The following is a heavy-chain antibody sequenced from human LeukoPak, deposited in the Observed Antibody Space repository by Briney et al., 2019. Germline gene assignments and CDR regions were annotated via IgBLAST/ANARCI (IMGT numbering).Heavy chain of an antibody. D-gene: IGHD3-22*01. CDR3: ARLVDSSFDY. J-gene: IGHJ4*02. V-gene: IGHV5-10-1*01. CDR1: GSSFTSYW. CDR2: IDPSDSYT. Sequence: GESLQISCQGSGSSFTSYWISWVRQLPGKGLEWMGRIDPSDSYTNYSPSFQGHVTISADKSISTAYLQWSSLKASDTAMYYCARLVDSSFDYWGQGTLVTVSS.